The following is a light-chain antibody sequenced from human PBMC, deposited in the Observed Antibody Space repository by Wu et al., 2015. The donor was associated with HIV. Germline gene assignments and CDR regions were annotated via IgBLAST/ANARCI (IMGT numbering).Light chain of an antibody. CDR1: QGISNH. CDR2: AAS. J-gene: IGKJ1*01. CDR3: QQYYSTSRT. Sequence: DIQMTQSPSSLSASVGDRVTITCRATQGISNHLAWYQQKPGKAPKLLLYAASRLESGVPSRFSGSGSGTDYTLTISSLQPEDFATYYCQQYYSTSRTFGQGTKVEIK. V-gene: IGKV1-NL1*01.